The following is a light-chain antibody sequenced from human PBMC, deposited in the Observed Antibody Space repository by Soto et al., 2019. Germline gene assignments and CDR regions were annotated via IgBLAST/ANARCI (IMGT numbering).Light chain of an antibody. CDR1: QSISSW. Sequence: DIHMTQSASTLSASVGYRFTITCRASQSISSWLAWYQQKPGKAPKLLIYDASSLESGVPSRLSGSGSGTEFTLTISSLQPDDFATYYCQQYNSHWTFGQGTKVDIK. V-gene: IGKV1-5*01. CDR2: DAS. CDR3: QQYNSHWT. J-gene: IGKJ1*01.